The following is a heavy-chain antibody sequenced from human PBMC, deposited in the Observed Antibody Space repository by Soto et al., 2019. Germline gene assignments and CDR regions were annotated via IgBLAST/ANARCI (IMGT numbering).Heavy chain of an antibody. Sequence: ASVKVSCKASGYTFTSYYMHWVRQAPGQGLEWMGIINPSGGSTSYAQKFQGRVTMTRDTSTSTVYMELSSLRSADTAVYYCARDFNYCISTSCYYWFDPWGQGTLVTVSS. V-gene: IGHV1-46*01. D-gene: IGHD2-2*01. J-gene: IGHJ5*02. CDR2: INPSGGST. CDR3: ARDFNYCISTSCYYWFDP. CDR1: GYTFTSYY.